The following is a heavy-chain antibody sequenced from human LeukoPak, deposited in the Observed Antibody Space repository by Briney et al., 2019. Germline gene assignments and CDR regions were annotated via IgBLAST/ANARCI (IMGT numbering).Heavy chain of an antibody. CDR3: ARRENSEYYYYYMDV. J-gene: IGHJ6*03. CDR2: IYYSGST. CDR1: GGSISSSSYY. D-gene: IGHD1-26*01. Sequence: SETLSLTCTVSGGSISSSSYYWGWIRQPPGKGLEWIGSIYYSGSTYYNPSLKSRVTISVHTSKNQLSLKLSSVTAPDTAGYYCARRENSEYYYYYMDVWGEGTTVTVPS. V-gene: IGHV4-39*01.